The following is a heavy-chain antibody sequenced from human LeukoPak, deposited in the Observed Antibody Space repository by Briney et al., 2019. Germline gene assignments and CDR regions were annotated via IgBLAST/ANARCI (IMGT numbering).Heavy chain of an antibody. CDR1: GGTFSSYA. D-gene: IGHD4-17*01. CDR3: AVTVTTKNYYYYYYMDV. CDR2: IIPIFGTA. V-gene: IGHV1-69*05. Sequence: SVKVSCKASGGTFSSYAISWVRQAPRQGLEWMGRIIPIFGTANYAQKFQGRVTITTDESTSTAYMELSSLRSEDTAVYYCAVTVTTKNYYYYYYMDVWGKGTTVTVSS. J-gene: IGHJ6*03.